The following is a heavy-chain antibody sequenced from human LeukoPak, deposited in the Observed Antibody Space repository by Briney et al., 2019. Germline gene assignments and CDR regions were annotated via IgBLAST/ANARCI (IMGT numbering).Heavy chain of an antibody. CDR1: GGSISSYY. J-gene: IGHJ5*02. V-gene: IGHV4-59*01. CDR3: ARGGYGSSSHNWFNP. D-gene: IGHD2-2*01. CDR2: IYYSGST. Sequence: SETPSLTCTVSGGSISSYYWSWIRQPPGKGLEWIGYIYYSGSTNYNPSLKSRVTISVDTSKNQFSLKLSSVTAADTAVYYCARGGYGSSSHNWFNPWGQGTLVTVSS.